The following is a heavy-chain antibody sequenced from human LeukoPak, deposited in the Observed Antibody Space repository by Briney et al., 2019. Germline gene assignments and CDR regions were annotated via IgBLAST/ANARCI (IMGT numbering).Heavy chain of an antibody. Sequence: GGSLRLSCAASGFTFSNAWMSWVRQAPGKGLEWVGRIKSKTDGGTTDYAAPVKGRFTISRDDSKNTLYPQMNSLKTEDTAVYYCTTDALEQWLVEGLDIWGQGTMVTVSS. J-gene: IGHJ3*02. V-gene: IGHV3-15*01. CDR3: TTDALEQWLVEGLDI. D-gene: IGHD6-19*01. CDR1: GFTFSNAW. CDR2: IKSKTDGGTT.